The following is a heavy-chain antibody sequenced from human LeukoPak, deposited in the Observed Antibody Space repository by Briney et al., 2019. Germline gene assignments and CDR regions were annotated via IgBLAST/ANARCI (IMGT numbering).Heavy chain of an antibody. V-gene: IGHV3-21*01. CDR2: ISSRSSYI. Sequence: PGGSLRLSCAASGFTFSSYSMNWVRQAPGKGLEWVSSISSRSSYIYYADSVKGRFTISRDNAKNTLYLQMNSLSAEDTAVYYCARDWFHAIDYWGQGTLVTVSS. J-gene: IGHJ4*02. D-gene: IGHD2/OR15-2a*01. CDR1: GFTFSSYS. CDR3: ARDWFHAIDY.